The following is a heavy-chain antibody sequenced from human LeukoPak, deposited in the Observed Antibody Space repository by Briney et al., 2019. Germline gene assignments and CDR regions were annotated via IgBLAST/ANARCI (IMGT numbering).Heavy chain of an antibody. V-gene: IGHV1-2*02. Sequence: ASVKVSCKASGYTFTGYYMHWVRQAPGQGLEWMGWINPNSGGTNYAQKFQGRVTLTKDTAISKAYLGLSRVRSDDTVGYYCARTDYRDFPNAFDIWGQGKMVTVSS. J-gene: IGHJ3*02. CDR2: INPNSGGT. CDR1: GYTFTGYY. D-gene: IGHD4-17*01. CDR3: ARTDYRDFPNAFDI.